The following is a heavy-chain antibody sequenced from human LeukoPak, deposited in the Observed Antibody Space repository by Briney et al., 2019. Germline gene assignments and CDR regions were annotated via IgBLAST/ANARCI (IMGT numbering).Heavy chain of an antibody. D-gene: IGHD6-19*01. CDR2: IRSKANSYAT. CDR1: GFTFSGSA. J-gene: IGHJ4*02. CDR3: AKDLLVAGG. Sequence: GGSLRLSCAASGFTFSGSAMHWVRQASGKGLEWVGRIRSKANSYATAYAASVKGRLTISRDNSKNTLYLQMNSLRAEDTAVYYCAKDLLVAGGWGQGTLVTVSS. V-gene: IGHV3-73*01.